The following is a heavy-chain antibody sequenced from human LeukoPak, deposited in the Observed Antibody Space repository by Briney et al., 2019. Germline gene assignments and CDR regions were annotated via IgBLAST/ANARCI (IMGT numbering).Heavy chain of an antibody. V-gene: IGHV1-69*13. CDR2: IIPIFGTA. D-gene: IGHD2-15*01. CDR3: ARDSPGGSGFDY. J-gene: IGHJ4*02. Sequence: ASVKVSCKASGGTFSSYAISWVRQAPGQGLEWMGGIIPIFGTANYAQKFQGRVTITADESTSTAYMELSSLRSEDTAVYYCARDSPGGSGFDYWGQGALVTVSS. CDR1: GGTFSSYA.